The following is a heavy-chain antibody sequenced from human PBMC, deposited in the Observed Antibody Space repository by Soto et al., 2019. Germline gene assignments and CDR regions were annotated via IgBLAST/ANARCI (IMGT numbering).Heavy chain of an antibody. CDR1: GGSLTSYW. V-gene: IGHV5-51*01. Sequence: PGEPLKISCKGSGGSLTSYWIGWVRQMPEKGLEWMGIIYPGDSDTRYSPSFQGQVTISADKSISTAYLQWSSLKASDTAMYYCARRGAAGYYYYGMDVWGQGTTVTVSS. CDR2: IYPGDSDT. D-gene: IGHD6-13*01. J-gene: IGHJ6*02. CDR3: ARRGAAGYYYYGMDV.